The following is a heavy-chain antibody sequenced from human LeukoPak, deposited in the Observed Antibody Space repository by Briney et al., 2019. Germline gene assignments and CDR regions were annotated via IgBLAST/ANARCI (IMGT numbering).Heavy chain of an antibody. CDR3: ARERAKGYCSGGSCSDSYYGMDV. CDR2: IIPILGIA. Sequence: SVKVSCKASGYIFTGYDMHWVRQAPGQGLEWMGRIIPILGIANYAQKFQGRVTITADKSTSTAYMALSSLRSEDTAVYYCARERAKGYCSGGSCSDSYYGMDVWGQGTTVTVSS. J-gene: IGHJ6*02. CDR1: GYIFTGYD. V-gene: IGHV1-69*04. D-gene: IGHD2-15*01.